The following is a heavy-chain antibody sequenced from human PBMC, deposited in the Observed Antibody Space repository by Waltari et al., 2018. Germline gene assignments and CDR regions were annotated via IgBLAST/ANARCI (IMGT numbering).Heavy chain of an antibody. CDR2: VGPEDGET. V-gene: IGHV1-69-2*01. CDR3: ATDPLRLQLN. J-gene: IGHJ4*02. CDR1: GYTFTDYY. Sequence: EVQLVQSGAEVKKPGATVKISCKASGYTFTDYYMHWVQQAPGKGLEWMGRVGPEDGETISAEKLQGRVTITADTSTETAYMELSSLRSEDTAVYYCATDPLRLQLNWCQGTLVTVSS. D-gene: IGHD5-12*01.